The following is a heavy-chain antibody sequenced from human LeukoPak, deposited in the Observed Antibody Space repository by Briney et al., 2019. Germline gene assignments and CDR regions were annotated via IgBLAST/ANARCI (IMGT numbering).Heavy chain of an antibody. CDR3: ARDLEAANTYYFDY. Sequence: GVSVRLSCAASRFTVSSSYMRWLRQAPGKGLEWGSNISSAGTTYYADSVKGRFTISRDNSKNTVYLQVNSLRDEDTAVYYCARDLEAANTYYFDYWGQGTLVAVSS. V-gene: IGHV3-66*01. J-gene: IGHJ4*02. CDR2: ISSAGTT. D-gene: IGHD6-13*01. CDR1: RFTVSSSY.